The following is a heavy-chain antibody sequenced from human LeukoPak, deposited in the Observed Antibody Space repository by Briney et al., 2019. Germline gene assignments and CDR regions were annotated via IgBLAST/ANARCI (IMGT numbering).Heavy chain of an antibody. V-gene: IGHV4-59*01. J-gene: IGHJ3*02. Sequence: SETLSLTCTVSDGSFSGYYWSWIRQPLGKGLEWIGYIYYTGSTNYNPSLKSRVTISVDTSKNQFSLKLSSVTAADTAVYYCARDSTVVNVFDIWGQGTMVTVSS. CDR3: ARDSTVVNVFDI. CDR2: IYYTGST. CDR1: DGSFSGYY. D-gene: IGHD4-23*01.